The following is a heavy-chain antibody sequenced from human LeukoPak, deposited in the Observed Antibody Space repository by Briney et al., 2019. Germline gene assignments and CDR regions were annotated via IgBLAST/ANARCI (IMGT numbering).Heavy chain of an antibody. Sequence: GGSLRLSCAASGFTFTTCAMSWVRQAPGKGLEWVSAISGSGGRTYYTDSVKGRFTISRDNSKNTLYLQMNSLRAEDTAVYYCAKGFVVVVSATQSSWFDPWGQGTLVTVSS. J-gene: IGHJ5*02. V-gene: IGHV3-23*01. D-gene: IGHD2-15*01. CDR2: ISGSGGRT. CDR1: GFTFTTCA. CDR3: AKGFVVVVSATQSSWFDP.